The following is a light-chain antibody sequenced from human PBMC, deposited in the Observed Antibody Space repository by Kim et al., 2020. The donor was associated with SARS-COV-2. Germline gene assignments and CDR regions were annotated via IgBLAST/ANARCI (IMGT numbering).Light chain of an antibody. Sequence: PGESATRTCRDSQSVSSSYFAWYQQRPGQAPRLLIYGASSRATGIPDRFSGSGSGTDFTLTISRLEPEEFEVYSCQQYGSSPFTFGPGTKVDIK. V-gene: IGKV3-20*01. CDR2: GAS. J-gene: IGKJ3*01. CDR1: QSVSSSY. CDR3: QQYGSSPFT.